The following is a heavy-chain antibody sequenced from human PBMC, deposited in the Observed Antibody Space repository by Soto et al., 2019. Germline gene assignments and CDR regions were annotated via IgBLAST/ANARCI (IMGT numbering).Heavy chain of an antibody. CDR1: GYTFTSYD. V-gene: IGHV1-8*01. CDR2: MNPNSGNT. CDR3: ARDSGSDLSAPGAVFDY. J-gene: IGHJ4*02. D-gene: IGHD3-10*01. Sequence: ASVKVSCKASGYTFTSYDINWVRQATGQGLEWMGWMNPNSGNTGYAQKFQGRVTMTRNTSISTAYMELSSLRSEDTAVYYCARDSGSDLSAPGAVFDYWGQGTLVTVSS.